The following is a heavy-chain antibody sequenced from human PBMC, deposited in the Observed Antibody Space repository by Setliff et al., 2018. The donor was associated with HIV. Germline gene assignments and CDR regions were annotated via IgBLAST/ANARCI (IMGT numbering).Heavy chain of an antibody. D-gene: IGHD5-12*01. J-gene: IGHJ6*03. CDR1: GGSISSYY. V-gene: IGHV4-4*07. CDR2: FFPGGST. Sequence: SETLSLTCTVSGGSISSYYWNWLRQPAGKGLEWIGRFFPGGSTNYNPSLNSRVSMSVDTSNNQLSLKLTSMTAADTAVYYCARGVRGTQVLATIGGEDYFYYYMDIWGKGTTVTVSS. CDR3: ARGVRGTQVLATIGGEDYFYYYMDI.